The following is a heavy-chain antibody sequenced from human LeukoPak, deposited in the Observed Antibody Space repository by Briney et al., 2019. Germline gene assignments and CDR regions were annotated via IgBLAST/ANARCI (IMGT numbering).Heavy chain of an antibody. CDR3: ARGPSGSYHY. V-gene: IGHV4-59*01. CDR2: IYYSGST. D-gene: IGHD1-26*01. Sequence: PSETLSLTCTVSGGSISSYYWSWIRQPPGKGLEWIGYIYYSGSTNYNPSLKGRVTISVDTSKNQFSLKLSSVTAADTAVYYCARGPSGSYHYWGQGTLVTVSS. CDR1: GGSISSYY. J-gene: IGHJ4*02.